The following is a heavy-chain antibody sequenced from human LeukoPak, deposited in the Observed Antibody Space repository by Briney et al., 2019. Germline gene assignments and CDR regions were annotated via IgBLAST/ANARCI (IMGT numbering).Heavy chain of an antibody. CDR2: INPNSGDT. CDR1: GYTFTAYY. CDR3: ARDRPHTDAWYEGRDY. V-gene: IGHV1-2*02. D-gene: IGHD6-13*01. Sequence: GASVKVSCKASGYTFTAYYMHWVRQAPGQGLEWMGWINPNSGDTNYAQKFQGRVTMTSDTSISTAYMKLNRLTYDDTAVYYCARDRPHTDAWYEGRDYWGQGTLVTVSS. J-gene: IGHJ4*02.